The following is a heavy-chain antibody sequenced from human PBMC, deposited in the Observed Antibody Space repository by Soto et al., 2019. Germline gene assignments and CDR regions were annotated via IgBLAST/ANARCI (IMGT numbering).Heavy chain of an antibody. V-gene: IGHV1-46*01. D-gene: IGHD1-26*01. CDR2: INPSGGST. CDR3: ARGLGSSTWYDD. Sequence: ASVKVSCKASGYTFTSYYMHWVRQAPGQGLEWMGIINPSGGSTSYAQNFEGRVTITADESTSTAYVELSSLRSDDTAVYYCARGLGSSTWYDDWGPGTLVTVSS. J-gene: IGHJ5*02. CDR1: GYTFTSYY.